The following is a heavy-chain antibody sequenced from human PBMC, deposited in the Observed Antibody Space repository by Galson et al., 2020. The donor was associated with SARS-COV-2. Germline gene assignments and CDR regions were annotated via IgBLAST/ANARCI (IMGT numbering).Heavy chain of an antibody. CDR3: ARVSSSWYPPDAFDI. D-gene: IGHD6-13*01. CDR1: GGSISSSNW. V-gene: IGHV4-4*02. Sequence: SETLSLTCAVSGGSISSSNWWSWVRQPPGKGLEWIGEIYHSGSTNYNPSLKSRVTMSVDTSKNQFSLKLSSVTAADTAVYYCARVSSSWYPPDAFDIWGQGTMVTVSS. J-gene: IGHJ3*02. CDR2: IYHSGST.